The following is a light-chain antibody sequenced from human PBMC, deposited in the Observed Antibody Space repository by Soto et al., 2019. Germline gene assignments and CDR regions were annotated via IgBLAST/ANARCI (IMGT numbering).Light chain of an antibody. CDR2: GAS. CDR1: ESLSTY. J-gene: IGKJ2*01. Sequence: EIVMTQSPATLSVSPGERVTLSCRASESLSTYLAWYQQKPGQAPRLLIYGASTKATGIPARFSGSGSATXXXXXXSXLQSEDFAVYYCQSYNDWPFTFGQGTKLEI. CDR3: QSYNDWPFT. V-gene: IGKV3-15*01.